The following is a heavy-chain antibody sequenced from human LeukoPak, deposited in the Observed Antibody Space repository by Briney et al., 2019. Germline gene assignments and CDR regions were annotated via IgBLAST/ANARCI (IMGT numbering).Heavy chain of an antibody. CDR3: ARVMVSESYYFDY. V-gene: IGHV4-31*03. CDR1: GGSISSAGYY. D-gene: IGHD5-18*01. Sequence: PSETLSLTCTVSGGSISSAGYYWSWIRQHPGKGLEWIGYIYYSGSTYYNPSLKSRVTISVDTSKNQFSLKLSSVTAADTAVYYCARVMVSESYYFDYWGQGTLVTVSS. J-gene: IGHJ4*02. CDR2: IYYSGST.